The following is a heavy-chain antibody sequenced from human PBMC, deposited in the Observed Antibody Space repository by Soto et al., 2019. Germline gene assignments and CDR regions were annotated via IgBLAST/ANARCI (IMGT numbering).Heavy chain of an antibody. CDR2: ISGSGGST. Sequence: LRLSCAASGFTFSSYAMSWVRQAPGKGLEWVSAISGSGGSTYYADSVKGRFTISRDNSKNTLYLQMNSLRAEDTAVYYCAKDFFTVATSRYYFHYCGQGTLVTVST. D-gene: IGHD5-12*01. J-gene: IGHJ4*02. V-gene: IGHV3-23*01. CDR1: GFTFSSYA. CDR3: AKDFFTVATSRYYFHY.